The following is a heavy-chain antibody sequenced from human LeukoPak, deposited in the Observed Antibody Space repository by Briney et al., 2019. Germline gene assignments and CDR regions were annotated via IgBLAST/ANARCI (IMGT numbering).Heavy chain of an antibody. V-gene: IGHV4-39*01. D-gene: IGHD6-13*01. CDR2: VYYTGSA. J-gene: IGHJ4*02. CDR3: ARHGARDALKRGLAGRLYYFDY. Sequence: SETLSLTCTVSGGSISSGSYYWGWIRQPPGKGLEWIGTVYYTGSAYYNPSLKSRVTIFGDTSKNQFSLKLSSVTAADTAVYYCARHGARDALKRGLAGRLYYFDYWGQETLVTVSS. CDR1: GGSISSGSYY.